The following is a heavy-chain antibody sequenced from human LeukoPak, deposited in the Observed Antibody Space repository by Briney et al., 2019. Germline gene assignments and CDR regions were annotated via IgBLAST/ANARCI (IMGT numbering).Heavy chain of an antibody. CDR3: ARDGGLRSSSSRWYYYYYMDV. V-gene: IGHV3-30-3*01. J-gene: IGHJ6*03. Sequence: GGSLRLSCAASGFTFSSYAMHWVRQAPGKGLEWVAVISYDGSNKYYADSVKGRFTISRDNSKNTLYLQMNSLRAEDTAVYYCARDGGLRSSSSRWYYYYYMDVWGKGTTVTVSS. CDR2: ISYDGSNK. D-gene: IGHD6-6*01. CDR1: GFTFSSYA.